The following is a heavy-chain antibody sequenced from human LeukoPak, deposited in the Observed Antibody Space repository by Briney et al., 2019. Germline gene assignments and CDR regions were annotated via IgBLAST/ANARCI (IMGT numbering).Heavy chain of an antibody. CDR1: GFTLSSYA. Sequence: GGSLRLSCAASGFTLSSYAMSWVRQAPGKGLEWVSATSSSDAGTYYAASVRGRFTVSRDNSKNTLYLQMNSLRAEDTAVYYCAKVPPGSRADVVEGIDYWGQGTLVTVSS. CDR3: AKVPPGSRADVVEGIDY. D-gene: IGHD2-15*01. J-gene: IGHJ4*02. CDR2: TSSSDAGT. V-gene: IGHV3-23*01.